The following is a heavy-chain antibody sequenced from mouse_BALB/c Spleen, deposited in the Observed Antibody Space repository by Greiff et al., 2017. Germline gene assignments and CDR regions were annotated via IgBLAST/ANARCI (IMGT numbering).Heavy chain of an antibody. CDR3: ARDRGLYDGYYDAMDY. D-gene: IGHD2-3*01. J-gene: IGHJ4*01. CDR1: GFSLTSYG. Sequence: VKLVESGPGLVAPSQSLSITCTVSGFSLTSYGVHWVRQPPGKGLEWLGVIWAGGSTNYNSALMSRLSISKDNSKSQVFLKMNSLQTDDTAMYYGARDRGLYDGYYDAMDYWGQGTSVTVSS. CDR2: IWAGGST. V-gene: IGHV2-9*02.